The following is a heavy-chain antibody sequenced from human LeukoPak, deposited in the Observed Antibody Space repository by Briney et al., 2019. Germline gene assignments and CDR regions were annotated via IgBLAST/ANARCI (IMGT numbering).Heavy chain of an antibody. CDR2: MRFDGSNQ. CDR3: ASDPLDY. D-gene: IGHD2-21*02. J-gene: IGHJ4*02. CDR1: GFTFRSYG. V-gene: IGHV3-30*02. Sequence: PGGSLRLSCAASGFTFRSYGMHWVRRAPGKGLEWVAFMRFDGSNQHYVDSMKGRFTISRDNSKKTLYLQMNGLRADDTAVYYCASDPLDYWGQGTLLIVSS.